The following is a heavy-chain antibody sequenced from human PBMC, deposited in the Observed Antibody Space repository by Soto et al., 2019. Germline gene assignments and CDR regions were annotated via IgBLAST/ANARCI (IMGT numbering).Heavy chain of an antibody. CDR2: IYYSGST. CDR1: GGSISSGGYY. V-gene: IGHV4-31*03. J-gene: IGHJ4*02. D-gene: IGHD3-22*01. CDR3: ARSPTYYYDSSGYGFDY. Sequence: SSETLSLTCTVSGGSISSGGYYWSWIRQHPGKGLEWIGYIYYSGSTYYNPSLKSRVTISVDTSKNQFSLKLSSVTAADTAVYYCARSPTYYYDSSGYGFDYWGQGTLVTVFS.